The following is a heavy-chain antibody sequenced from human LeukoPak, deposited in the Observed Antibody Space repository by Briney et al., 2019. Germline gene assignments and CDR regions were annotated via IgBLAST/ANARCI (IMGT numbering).Heavy chain of an antibody. CDR2: IYYSGST. V-gene: IGHV4-39*07. CDR3: ARDVNGVAGSAFDI. D-gene: IGHD6-19*01. J-gene: IGHJ3*02. CDR1: GGSISSSSYY. Sequence: SETLSLTCTVSGGSISSSSYYWGWIRQPPGKGLEWIGSIYYSGSTYYNPSLKSRVTISVDTSKNQFSLKLSSVTAAGTAVYYCARDVNGVAGSAFDIWGQGTMVTVSS.